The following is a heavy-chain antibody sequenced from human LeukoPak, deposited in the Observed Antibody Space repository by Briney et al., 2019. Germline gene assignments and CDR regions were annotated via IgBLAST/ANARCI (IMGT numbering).Heavy chain of an antibody. CDR3: TRVGSGSYILYYYYYYMDV. J-gene: IGHJ6*03. Sequence: GGSLRLSCTASGFTFGDYAMSWVRQAPGKGLEWVGFIRSKAYGGTTEYAASVKGRFTISRDDSKSIAYLQMNSLKTEDTAVYYCTRVGSGSYILYYYYYYMDVWGKGTTVTISS. V-gene: IGHV3-49*04. CDR2: IRSKAYGGTT. CDR1: GFTFGDYA. D-gene: IGHD3-10*01.